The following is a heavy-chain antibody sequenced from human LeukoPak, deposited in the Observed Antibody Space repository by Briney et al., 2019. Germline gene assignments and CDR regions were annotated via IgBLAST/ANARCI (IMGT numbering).Heavy chain of an antibody. CDR2: IRYDGSNK. CDR1: GFTFSSYG. D-gene: IGHD4-17*01. Sequence: GGSLRLSCAASGFTFSSYGMHWVRQAAGKGLEWVAVIRYDGSNKYYADCVKGRFTISRDNSKNTLYLQMNSLRAEDTAVYYCARGSGYGDNKIDPWGQGTLVTVSS. V-gene: IGHV3-33*01. J-gene: IGHJ5*02. CDR3: ARGSGYGDNKIDP.